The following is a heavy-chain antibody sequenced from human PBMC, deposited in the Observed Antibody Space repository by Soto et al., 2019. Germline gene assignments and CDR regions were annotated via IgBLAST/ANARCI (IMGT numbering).Heavy chain of an antibody. CDR2: IYSGGST. CDR3: ARDPPPTMVRGGEAGY. V-gene: IGHV3-53*01. CDR1: GFTVSSNY. J-gene: IGHJ4*02. Sequence: HPGGSLRLSCAASGFTVSSNYMSWVRQAPGKGLEWVSVIYSGGSTYYADSVKGRFTISRDNSKNTLYLQMNSLRAEDTAVYYCARDPPPTMVRGGEAGYWGQGTLVTVSS. D-gene: IGHD3-10*01.